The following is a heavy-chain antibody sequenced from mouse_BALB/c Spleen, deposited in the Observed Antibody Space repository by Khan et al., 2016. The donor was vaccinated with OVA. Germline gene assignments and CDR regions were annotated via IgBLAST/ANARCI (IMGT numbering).Heavy chain of an antibody. J-gene: IGHJ2*01. CDR2: ISYSGNT. CDR3: ARVYGGDFDY. CDR1: GYSITSDYA. V-gene: IGHV3-2*02. D-gene: IGHD1-1*01. Sequence: EVQLVESGPGLVKPSQSLSLTCTVTGYSITSDYAWNWIRQFPGNKLEWMGYISYSGNTNYNPSLKSRISITRDTSENQFFLRLNSVTTEDTATDYCARVYGGDFDYWGQGTTLTVSS.